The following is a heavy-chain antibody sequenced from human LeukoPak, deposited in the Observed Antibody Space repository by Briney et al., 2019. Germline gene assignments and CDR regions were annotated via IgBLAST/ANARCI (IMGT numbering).Heavy chain of an antibody. CDR3: ARGPQLEPALYWFDP. Sequence: TLSLTCAVSGGPITGGGYAWSWIRQPPGKGLEWIGYIYESGTIFSNPSLRTRLTMSVDKSKNQFSLQLTSVTAADTAVYYCARGPQLEPALYWFDPWGHGTLVTVSS. V-gene: IGHV4-30-2*01. J-gene: IGHJ5*02. D-gene: IGHD1-1*01. CDR1: GGPITGGGYA. CDR2: IYESGTI.